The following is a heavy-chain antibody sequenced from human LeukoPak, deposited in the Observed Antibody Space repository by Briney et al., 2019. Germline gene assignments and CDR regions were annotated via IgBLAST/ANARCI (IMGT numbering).Heavy chain of an antibody. CDR2: INPSGGST. V-gene: IGHV1-46*03. Sequence: ASVKVSCKASGYTFTSYYMHWVRLAPGQGLEWMGIINPSGGSTSYAQKFQGRVTMTRDTSTSTVYMELSSLRSEDTAVYYCARDFYNYDSSGYYALPGGYWGQGTLVTVSS. D-gene: IGHD3-22*01. CDR1: GYTFTSYY. CDR3: ARDFYNYDSSGYYALPGGY. J-gene: IGHJ4*02.